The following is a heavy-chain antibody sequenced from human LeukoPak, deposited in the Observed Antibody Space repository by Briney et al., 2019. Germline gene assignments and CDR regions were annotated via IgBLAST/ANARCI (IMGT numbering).Heavy chain of an antibody. CDR3: ASYLTSIPSGMDV. Sequence: GGSLRLSCAASGFSFSYYAMGWLRQAPGKGLVWVSRISTDGSSTSYADSVKGRFTISRDNGKNTLYLQMNSLRAEDTAVYYCASYLTSIPSGMDVWGQGTTVTVSS. D-gene: IGHD2/OR15-2a*01. CDR2: ISTDGSST. CDR1: GFSFSYYA. J-gene: IGHJ6*02. V-gene: IGHV3-74*01.